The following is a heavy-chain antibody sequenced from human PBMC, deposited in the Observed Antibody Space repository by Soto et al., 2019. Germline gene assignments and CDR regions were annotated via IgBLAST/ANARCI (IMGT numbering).Heavy chain of an antibody. CDR1: GYTFTSYD. CDR2: MNPNSGNT. D-gene: IGHD3-9*01. J-gene: IGHJ4*02. V-gene: IGHV1-8*01. Sequence: ASVKVSCTASGYTFTSYDINWVRQATGQGLEWMGWMNPNSGNTGYAQKFQGRVTMTRNPSISTAYMELSSLRSEDTAVYYCARGDNLLRYFFWGQGTLVTVSS. CDR3: ARGDNLLRYFF.